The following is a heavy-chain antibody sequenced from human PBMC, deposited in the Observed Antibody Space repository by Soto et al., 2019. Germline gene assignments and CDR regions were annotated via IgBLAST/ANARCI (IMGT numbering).Heavy chain of an antibody. V-gene: IGHV4-4*07. D-gene: IGHD3-10*01. CDR3: AREGDYYGRNWFDP. J-gene: IGHJ5*02. Sequence: SETLSLTXTVSGGSISSYYWSWIRQPAGKGLEWIGRIYTSGSTNYNPSLKSRVTMSVDTSKNQFSLKLSSVTAADTAVYYCAREGDYYGRNWFDPWGQGTLVTVS. CDR2: IYTSGST. CDR1: GGSISSYY.